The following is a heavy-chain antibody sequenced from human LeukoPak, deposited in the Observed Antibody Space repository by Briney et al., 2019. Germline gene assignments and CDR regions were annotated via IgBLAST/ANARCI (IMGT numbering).Heavy chain of an antibody. D-gene: IGHD6-19*01. CDR1: GGSISSGSYY. CDR3: ARPYSTGWFRWGHYFDY. Sequence: SETLSLTCTVSGGSISSGSYYWSWIRQPAGKGLEWIGRIYTSGSTNYNPSLKSRVTISVDTSKNQFSLKLSSVTAADTAVYYCARPYSTGWFRWGHYFDYWGQGTLVTVSS. J-gene: IGHJ4*02. CDR2: IYTSGST. V-gene: IGHV4-61*02.